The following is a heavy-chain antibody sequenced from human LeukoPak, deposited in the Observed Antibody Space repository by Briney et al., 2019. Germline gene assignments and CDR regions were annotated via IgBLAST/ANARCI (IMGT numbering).Heavy chain of an antibody. CDR1: GGSINSDSYY. J-gene: IGHJ4*02. Sequence: PSETLSLTCKVSGGSINSDSYYWGWIRQPPGKGLEWLGSIYYSGSTSYNPSLKSRVTISVDTSKNQFSLKLSSVTAADTAVYYCARAKAKAAEYYFDYWGQGTLVTVSS. V-gene: IGHV4-39*07. CDR3: ARAKAKAAEYYFDY. D-gene: IGHD2-15*01. CDR2: IYYSGST.